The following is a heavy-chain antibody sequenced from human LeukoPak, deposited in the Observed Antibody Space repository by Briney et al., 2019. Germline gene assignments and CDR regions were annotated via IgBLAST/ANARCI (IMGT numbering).Heavy chain of an antibody. V-gene: IGHV3-33*08. CDR1: GFSFSSYR. CDR2: LWYDGSNE. CDR3: ARGSQSTWGYFAY. J-gene: IGHJ4*02. D-gene: IGHD1-1*01. Sequence: GGSLTLSCSASGFSFSSYRMSWLPQAPGKGGLGVAELWYDGSNEYYTRDGKVRLTMCKVNAHNTLYLQLSNLRADDTALQCWARGSQSTWGYFAYWGQGTRVTVSS.